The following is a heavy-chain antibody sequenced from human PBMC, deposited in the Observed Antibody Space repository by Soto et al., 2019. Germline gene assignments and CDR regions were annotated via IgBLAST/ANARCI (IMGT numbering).Heavy chain of an antibody. Sequence: GGSLRLSCRASGFTIDNYWMHWVRQTPGEAPVWVSRILGDGSTTNYADSVKGRFTISRDNVASTLYLQMNDLRAEDSAVYYCTRDLLGYYFDYWGRGTLVTVSS. D-gene: IGHD2-21*01. CDR3: TRDLLGYYFDY. CDR2: ILGDGSTT. V-gene: IGHV3-74*01. CDR1: GFTIDNYW. J-gene: IGHJ4*02.